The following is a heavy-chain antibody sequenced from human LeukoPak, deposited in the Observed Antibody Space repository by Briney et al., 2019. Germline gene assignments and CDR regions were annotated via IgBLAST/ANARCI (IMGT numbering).Heavy chain of an antibody. D-gene: IGHD5-12*01. CDR1: GYTFTSYG. Sequence: ASVKVSCKASGYTFTSYGISWVRQAPGQGLEWMGGISAYNGNTNYAQKLQGRVTMTTDTSTSTAYMELRSLRSDDTAVYYCAREPGYDFPNWFDPWGQGTLVTVSS. J-gene: IGHJ5*02. CDR2: ISAYNGNT. CDR3: AREPGYDFPNWFDP. V-gene: IGHV1-18*01.